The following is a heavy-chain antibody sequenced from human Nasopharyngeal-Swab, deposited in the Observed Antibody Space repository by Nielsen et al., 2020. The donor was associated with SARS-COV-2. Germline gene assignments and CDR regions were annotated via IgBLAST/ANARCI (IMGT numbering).Heavy chain of an antibody. D-gene: IGHD6-13*01. Sequence: GESLKISCEASGFTFRDHAMTWVRQAPGKGLEWVSTISGSGDRTYYTDSVKGRLTISRDNSKNTLYLQMNRLRAEDTAVYYCAKVWGSIGATAAGMAAFDIWGQGTMVTVSS. V-gene: IGHV3-23*01. CDR3: AKVWGSIGATAAGMAAFDI. J-gene: IGHJ3*02. CDR1: GFTFRDHA. CDR2: ISGSGDRT.